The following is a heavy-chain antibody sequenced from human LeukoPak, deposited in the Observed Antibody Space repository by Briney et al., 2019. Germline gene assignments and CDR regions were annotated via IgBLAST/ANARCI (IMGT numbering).Heavy chain of an antibody. J-gene: IGHJ4*02. V-gene: IGHV1-18*01. Sequence: GASVKVSCKASGYTFTSYGISWVRQAPGQGLEWMGWISAYNGNTNYAQKLQGRVTMTTDTSTSTAYMELRSLRSGDTAVYYCARDSYYYDSSGYFFFSWGQGTLVTVSS. CDR2: ISAYNGNT. CDR1: GYTFTSYG. D-gene: IGHD3-22*01. CDR3: ARDSYYYDSSGYFFFS.